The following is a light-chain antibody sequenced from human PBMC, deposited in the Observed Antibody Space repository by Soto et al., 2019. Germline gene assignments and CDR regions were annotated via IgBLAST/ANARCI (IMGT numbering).Light chain of an antibody. CDR2: DAS. V-gene: IGKV3-11*01. CDR3: LKRSAWPLT. J-gene: IGKJ4*01. Sequence: EIVWTQSPATLSLSPGQRATLSCRASQSVSSYLHWYQQQPGQAPRLLIYDASNRATGIPARFTGRGSGTDFTLTISSLEPEDFAVYYCLKRSAWPLTFGGGTKVEIK. CDR1: QSVSSY.